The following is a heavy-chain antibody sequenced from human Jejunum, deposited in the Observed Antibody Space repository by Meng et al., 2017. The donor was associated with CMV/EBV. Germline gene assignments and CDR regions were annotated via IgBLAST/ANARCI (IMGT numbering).Heavy chain of an antibody. CDR3: AREGTGYCSSSSCPEGLGVFDI. D-gene: IGHD2-15*01. J-gene: IGHJ3*02. CDR1: ND. CDR2: LYSGGTT. V-gene: IGHV3-53*01. Sequence: NDMSGVRQAPGKGLRWVSVLYSGGTTYYADAVKGRFTISRDNSKNTLYLQMNSLRAEDTAVYYCAREGTGYCSSSSCPEGLGVFDIWGQGTMVTVSS.